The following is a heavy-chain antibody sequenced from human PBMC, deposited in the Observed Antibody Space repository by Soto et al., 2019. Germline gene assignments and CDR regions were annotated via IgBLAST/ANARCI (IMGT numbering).Heavy chain of an antibody. CDR1: GFTFSTYA. CDR3: VKDRRGYYDSSGFDY. V-gene: IGHV3-64D*06. J-gene: IGHJ4*02. Sequence: GGSLRLSCSASGFTFSTYAMHWVRQAPGKGLEYVSAISSNGGSTYHADSVRGRFAISRDNSKNTLYLQMSSLRAEDTAVYYCVKDRRGYYDSSGFDYWGQGSPVTVSS. D-gene: IGHD3-22*01. CDR2: ISSNGGST.